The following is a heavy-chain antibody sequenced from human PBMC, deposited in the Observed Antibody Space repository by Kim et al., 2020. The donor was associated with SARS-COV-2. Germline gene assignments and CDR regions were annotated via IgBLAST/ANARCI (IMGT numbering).Heavy chain of an antibody. Sequence: GVSLRLSCAASGVSFDSSAMNWVRQAPGKGLEWVAVISFDGRNKAYADSVKGRFTISRDNSKSTLHLQMNSLRVEDTAVYYCARGNYYESVSLSDYYNGMDVWGQGTMVTVSS. CDR1: GVSFDSSA. J-gene: IGHJ6*02. D-gene: IGHD3-10*01. CDR3: ARGNYYESVSLSDYYNGMDV. V-gene: IGHV3-30-3*01. CDR2: ISFDGRNK.